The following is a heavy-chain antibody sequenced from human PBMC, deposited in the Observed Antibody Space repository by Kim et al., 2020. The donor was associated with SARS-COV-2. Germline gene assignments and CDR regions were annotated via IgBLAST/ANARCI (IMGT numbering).Heavy chain of an antibody. J-gene: IGHJ1*01. V-gene: IGHV3-23*01. CDR2: IRGSGGST. Sequence: GGSLRLSCAASGFTFNSYTMSWVRQAPGQGLEWVSGIRGSGGSTNYADSVKGRFTISRDNSKNTLYLQMDSLRADDTALYYCAKVSSGSSGWFEYFQHWGQGTLVTVSS. D-gene: IGHD6-19*01. CDR1: GFTFNSYT. CDR3: AKVSSGSSGWFEYFQH.